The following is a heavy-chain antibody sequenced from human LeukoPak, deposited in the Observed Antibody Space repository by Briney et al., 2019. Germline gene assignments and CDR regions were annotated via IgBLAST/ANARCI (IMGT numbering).Heavy chain of an antibody. J-gene: IGHJ4*02. V-gene: IGHV3-7*01. Sequence: GGSLRLSCVASGISFSSYWMAWVRQAPGKGLEWVANIKQDGSEKYYVDSVKGRFTISRDNAKNSLYLQMNSLRAEDTAVYYCARARSIVGATRGYYFDHWGQGTLVTVSS. CDR1: GISFSSYW. CDR3: ARARSIVGATRGYYFDH. CDR2: IKQDGSEK. D-gene: IGHD1-26*01.